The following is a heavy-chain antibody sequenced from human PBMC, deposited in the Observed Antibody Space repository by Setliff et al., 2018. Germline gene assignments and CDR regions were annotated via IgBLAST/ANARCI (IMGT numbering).Heavy chain of an antibody. V-gene: IGHV1-46*01. D-gene: IGHD3-10*01. J-gene: IGHJ5*02. CDR1: GYSFTTYY. CDR2: INTGGGSS. Sequence: ASVKVSCKASGYSFTTYYMHWVRQAPGQGLEWMGTINTGGGSSSYTEKFQGRVTMTRDTSTTTFYLEMNSLTSEDTAVYYCARIGPSNWGIRGYNWLDPWGQGTLVTVSS. CDR3: ARIGPSNWGIRGYNWLDP.